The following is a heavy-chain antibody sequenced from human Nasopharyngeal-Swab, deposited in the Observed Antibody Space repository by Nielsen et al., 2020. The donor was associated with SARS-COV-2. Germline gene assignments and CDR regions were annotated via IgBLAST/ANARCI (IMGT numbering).Heavy chain of an antibody. CDR2: ISGSGGST. J-gene: IGHJ4*02. V-gene: IGHV3-23*01. Sequence: ESLKISCAASGFTFSSYAMSWIRQAPGKGLEWVSAISGSGGSTYYADSVKGRFTISRDNSKNTLYLQMNSLRAEDTAVYYCAKAPGVREDIWGQGTLVTVSS. CDR3: AKAPGVREDI. D-gene: IGHD3-3*01. CDR1: GFTFSSYA.